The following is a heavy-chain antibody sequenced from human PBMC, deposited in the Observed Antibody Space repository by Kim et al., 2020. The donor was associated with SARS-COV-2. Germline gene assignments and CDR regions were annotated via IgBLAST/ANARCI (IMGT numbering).Heavy chain of an antibody. Sequence: SQTLSLTCAISGDSVSSNSAAWNWIRQSPSRGLEWLGRTYYRSKWYNDYAVSVKSRITINPDTSKNQFSLQLNSVTPEDTAVYYCAREGPIGTIVVVPAATHFDYWGQGTLVTVSS. CDR3: AREGPIGTIVVVPAATHFDY. V-gene: IGHV6-1*01. CDR1: GDSVSSNSAA. CDR2: TYYRSKWYN. J-gene: IGHJ4*02. D-gene: IGHD2-2*01.